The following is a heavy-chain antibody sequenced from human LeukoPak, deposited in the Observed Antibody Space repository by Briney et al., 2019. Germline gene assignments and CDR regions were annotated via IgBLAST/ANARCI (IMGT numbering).Heavy chain of an antibody. D-gene: IGHD1-26*01. J-gene: IGHJ4*02. CDR2: IKSKTDGGTA. CDR1: GFTFSNAW. Sequence: PGGTLRLSCAASGFTFSNAWMSWVRQAPGNGLEWVGRIKSKTDGGTADYAAPLKGRFTISRDDSKNTLYLQMNSLKTEDTAVYYCTTVVEEWELLGAFDYWGQGTLVTVSS. CDR3: TTVVEEWELLGAFDY. V-gene: IGHV3-15*01.